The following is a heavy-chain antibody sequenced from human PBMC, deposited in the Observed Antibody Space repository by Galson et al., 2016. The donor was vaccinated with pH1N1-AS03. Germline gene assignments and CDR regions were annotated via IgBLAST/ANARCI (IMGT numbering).Heavy chain of an antibody. J-gene: IGHJ6*02. CDR1: GYSFTNYW. V-gene: IGHV5-51*01. CDR3: ARHREYQVLSSAMDV. D-gene: IGHD2-2*01. CDR2: IYPVDSDT. Sequence: QSGAEVKKPGESLKISCKASGYSFTNYWIGWVRQMPGKGLEWMGFIYPVDSDTRYSPSFQGQVTISADKSVTTAYLQWSSLKASDTAIYYCARHREYQVLSSAMDVWGQGTTVTVSS.